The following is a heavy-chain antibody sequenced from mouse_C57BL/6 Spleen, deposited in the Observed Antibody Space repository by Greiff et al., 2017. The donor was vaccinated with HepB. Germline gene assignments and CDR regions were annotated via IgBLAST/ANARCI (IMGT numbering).Heavy chain of an antibody. CDR3: TNPNYSSSYAMDY. D-gene: IGHD1-1*01. CDR2: IDPEDGDT. CDR1: GFNIKDYY. V-gene: IGHV14-1*01. J-gene: IGHJ4*01. Sequence: EVQLQQSGAELVRPGASVKLSCTASGFNIKDYYMHWVKQRPEQGLEWIGRIDPEDGDTEYAPKFQGKATMTADTSSNTAYLQLSSLTSEDTAVYYCTNPNYSSSYAMDYWGQGTSVTVSS.